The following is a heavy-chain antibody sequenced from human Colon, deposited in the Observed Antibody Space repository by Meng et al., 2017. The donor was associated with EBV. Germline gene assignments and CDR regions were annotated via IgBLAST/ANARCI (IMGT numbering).Heavy chain of an antibody. Sequence: QLHESGPGLVKPSQTLSLTCTVSGGSISSGGYYWSWIRQHPGKGLEWIGYIHSSGSTYYNPSLRSRLTISVDTSKNQFSLKLSSVTAADTAVYYCARASYGSGSPLGESWFDPWGQGTLVTVSS. CDR3: ARASYGSGSPLGESWFDP. D-gene: IGHD3-10*01. J-gene: IGHJ5*02. CDR2: IHSSGST. V-gene: IGHV4-31*03. CDR1: GGSISSGGYY.